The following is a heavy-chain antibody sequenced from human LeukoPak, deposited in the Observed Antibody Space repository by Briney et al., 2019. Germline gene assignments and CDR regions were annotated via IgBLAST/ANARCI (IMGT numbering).Heavy chain of an antibody. V-gene: IGHV4-34*01. CDR2: VNHGGST. J-gene: IGHJ4*02. Sequence: SETLSLTCAASGGSFSGYDWSWIRQPPGKGLEWIGDVNHGGSTNYYPSVKSRVTISVDTSKNQLSLTLSSVTAADTAVYYCARVAFQHYYGSGSYYDFWGQGTLVTVSS. CDR3: ARVAFQHYYGSGSYYDF. CDR1: GGSFSGYD. D-gene: IGHD3-10*01.